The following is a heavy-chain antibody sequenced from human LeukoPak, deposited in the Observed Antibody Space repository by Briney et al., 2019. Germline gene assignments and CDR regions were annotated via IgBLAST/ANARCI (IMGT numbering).Heavy chain of an antibody. Sequence: ASVKVSCKASGYTFTDYYLHWVRQAPGHGLEWMGWINPKTGVTKYAQNFQGRVTMTRDTSISTAYMELSSLRSDDTAVYYCARGVQNDYGDPNWSDPWGQGTLVTVSS. D-gene: IGHD4-17*01. V-gene: IGHV1-2*02. J-gene: IGHJ5*02. CDR3: ARGVQNDYGDPNWSDP. CDR2: INPKTGVT. CDR1: GYTFTDYY.